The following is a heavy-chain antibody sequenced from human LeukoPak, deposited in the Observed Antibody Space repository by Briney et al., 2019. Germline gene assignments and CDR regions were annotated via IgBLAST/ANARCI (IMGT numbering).Heavy chain of an antibody. D-gene: IGHD2-15*01. CDR1: GFTFDDYA. Sequence: PGGSLRLSCAVSGFTFDDYAMHWVRQAPGKGLEWVSGISWNSGSIGYADSVKGRFTISRDNAKNSLYLQMNSLRAEDMALYYCAKGRQGCSGGSCYNWFDPWGQGTLVTVSS. V-gene: IGHV3-9*03. CDR2: ISWNSGSI. J-gene: IGHJ5*02. CDR3: AKGRQGCSGGSCYNWFDP.